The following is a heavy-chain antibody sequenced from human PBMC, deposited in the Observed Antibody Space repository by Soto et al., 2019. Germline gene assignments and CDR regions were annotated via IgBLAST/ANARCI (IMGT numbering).Heavy chain of an antibody. D-gene: IGHD3-22*01. V-gene: IGHV5-51*01. CDR1: GHIFSNYW. CDR3: ARQRLWGTSGYYYFEN. J-gene: IGHJ4*02. CDR2: IYPGDSDT. Sequence: GESLKISCKGSGHIFSNYWIGWVRQMPGKGLEWMGIIYPGDSDTRYSPSFQGQVTITVDKSINTAYLQWSRLKASDAAIYYCARQRLWGTSGYYYFENWGQGTLVTVSS.